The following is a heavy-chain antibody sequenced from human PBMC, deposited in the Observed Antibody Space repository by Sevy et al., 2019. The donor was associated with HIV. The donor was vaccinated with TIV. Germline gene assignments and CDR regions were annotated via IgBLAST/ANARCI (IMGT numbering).Heavy chain of an antibody. Sequence: ASVKVSCKASGGTFSSYAISWVRQAPGQGLEWMGGIIPIFGTANYAQKFQGRVTITADESTSTAYMERSSLRSEDTAVYYCAREVVTMVRGVITEEYYYYYGMDVWGQGTTVTVSS. CDR1: GGTFSSYA. CDR3: AREVVTMVRGVITEEYYYYYGMDV. D-gene: IGHD3-10*01. CDR2: IIPIFGTA. V-gene: IGHV1-69*13. J-gene: IGHJ6*02.